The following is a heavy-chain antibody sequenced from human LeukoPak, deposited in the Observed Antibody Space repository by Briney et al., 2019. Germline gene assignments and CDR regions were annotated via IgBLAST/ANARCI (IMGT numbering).Heavy chain of an antibody. J-gene: IGHJ4*02. D-gene: IGHD1-7*01. CDR3: ARDLITGTPYYFYY. V-gene: IGHV1-18*03. CDR1: GYTFSRYG. Sequence: ASVKVSCKTSGYTFSRYGISWVRQPPGQGLEWMGWISTYSGSTNYAQKLQGRVTMTTDTSTSTVYMGLRSLTSDDMAVYYCARDLITGTPYYFYYWGQGALVTVSS. CDR2: ISTYSGST.